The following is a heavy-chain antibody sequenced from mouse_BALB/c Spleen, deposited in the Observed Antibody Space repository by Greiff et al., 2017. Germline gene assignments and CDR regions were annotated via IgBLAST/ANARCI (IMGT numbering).Heavy chain of an antibody. D-gene: IGHD1-1*01. CDR1: GFTFSSYT. V-gene: IGHV5-12-2*01. CDR2: ISNGGGST. J-gene: IGHJ2*01. Sequence: EVQLVESGGGLVQPGGSLKLSCAASGFTFSSYTMSWVRQTPEKRLEWVAYISNGGGSTYYPATVKGRFTISRANAKNTLYLQMSSLKSEDTAMFYCARTPPIYYGSSYADYWGQGTTLTVSS. CDR3: ARTPPIYYGSSYADY.